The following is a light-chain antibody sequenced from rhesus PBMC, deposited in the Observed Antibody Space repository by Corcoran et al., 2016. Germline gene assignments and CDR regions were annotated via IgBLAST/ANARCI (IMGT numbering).Light chain of an antibody. J-gene: IGKJ2*01. CDR1: QGISSY. Sequence: DIQLTQSPSSLSASVGDRVTITCRASQGISSYLAWYQQKSGKAPNLLIYDASNVQSGVPSRFSGSGSGTEFTLSISSLQPEDFATYYCQQYGDLPYSFGQGTKVEIK. CDR3: QQYGDLPYS. V-gene: IGKV1-38*01. CDR2: DAS.